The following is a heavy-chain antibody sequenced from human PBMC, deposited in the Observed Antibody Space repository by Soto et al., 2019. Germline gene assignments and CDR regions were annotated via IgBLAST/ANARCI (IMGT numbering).Heavy chain of an antibody. Sequence: GGSLRLSCAASGFTFSSYSMNWVRQAPGKGLEWVSSISSSSSYIYYADSVKGRFTISRDNAKNSLYLQMNSLRAEDTAVYYCARDLGERGGSYYRVWGQGTLVTVSS. V-gene: IGHV3-21*01. J-gene: IGHJ4*02. CDR1: GFTFSSYS. CDR2: ISSSSSYI. D-gene: IGHD1-26*01. CDR3: ARDLGERGGSYYRV.